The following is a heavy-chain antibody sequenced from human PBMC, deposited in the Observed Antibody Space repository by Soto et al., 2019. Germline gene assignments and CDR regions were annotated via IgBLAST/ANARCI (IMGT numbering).Heavy chain of an antibody. CDR2: VTDSGGST. V-gene: IGHV3-23*01. CDR3: AKDSRWAIPSPPPAY. Sequence: PGGSLRLSCVASGRTFIRSAMSWVLQAPGKGLEWVSSVTDSGGSTYYAHSVKGRFTISRDTSKNMWYLQMNSLRAEDTAFYCCAKDSRWAIPSPPPAYWGHGTLVPVSS. D-gene: IGHD2-2*01. J-gene: IGHJ1*01. CDR1: GRTFIRSA.